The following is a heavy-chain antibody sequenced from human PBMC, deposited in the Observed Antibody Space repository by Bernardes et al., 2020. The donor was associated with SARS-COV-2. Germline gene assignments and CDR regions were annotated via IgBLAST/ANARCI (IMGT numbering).Heavy chain of an antibody. Sequence: GGSLRLSCAASGFIFSRSAMSWVRQSPGKGLEWVSTLSASGAATYYADSVKGRFTISRDNSRNTLYLQMNSLRSDDTALYYCARPPGGVIAYFDYWGQGTPVTVSS. V-gene: IGHV3-23*01. D-gene: IGHD3-16*02. CDR1: GFIFSRSA. J-gene: IGHJ4*02. CDR3: ARPPGGVIAYFDY. CDR2: LSASGAAT.